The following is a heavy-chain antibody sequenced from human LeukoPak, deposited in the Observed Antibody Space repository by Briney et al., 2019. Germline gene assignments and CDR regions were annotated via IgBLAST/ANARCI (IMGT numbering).Heavy chain of an antibody. CDR3: ARHWGRSARYYFDY. J-gene: IGHJ4*02. V-gene: IGHV4-39*01. D-gene: IGHD3-16*01. CDR1: GDSISSSSYF. Sequence: SEALSLTCTVSGDSISSSSYFWGWIREPPGKGLEWIGSIYYRGSTYYNPSLKSPITISVDTSKNQFSLRLSSVTAADTAIYYCARHWGRSARYYFDYWGQGTLVTVSS. CDR2: IYYRGST.